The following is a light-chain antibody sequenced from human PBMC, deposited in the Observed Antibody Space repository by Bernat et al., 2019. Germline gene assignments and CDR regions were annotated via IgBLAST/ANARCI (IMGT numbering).Light chain of an antibody. CDR2: KAS. CDR3: QQYNTYPTT. Sequence: DIQMTQSPSTLSASVGDRVTITCRASQSISTWLAWYQQKPGKAPNLLIYKASILQSAVQSSLSGSGSGPEFTLTSRRRQADDFTTYYCQQYNTYPTTFGADTRLEMK. V-gene: IGKV1-5*03. CDR1: QSISTW. J-gene: IGKJ5*01.